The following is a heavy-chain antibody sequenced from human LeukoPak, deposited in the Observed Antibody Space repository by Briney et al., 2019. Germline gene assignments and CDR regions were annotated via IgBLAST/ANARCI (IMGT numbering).Heavy chain of an antibody. J-gene: IGHJ5*02. CDR1: GFTFSAYG. Sequence: GGSLRLSCAASGFTFSAYGLYWVRQAPGKGLEWVATMSYDEKKYHADSVKGRFTISRDNSKNTLYLQMNSLRAEDTAVYYCARDPLGYYDSSGYSPWGQGTLVTVSS. D-gene: IGHD3-22*01. CDR2: MSYDEKK. CDR3: ARDPLGYYDSSGYSP. V-gene: IGHV3-30*04.